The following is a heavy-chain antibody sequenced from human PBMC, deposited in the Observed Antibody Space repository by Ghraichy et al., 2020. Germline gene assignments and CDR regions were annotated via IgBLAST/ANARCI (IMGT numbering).Heavy chain of an antibody. Sequence: SETLSLTCAVYGGSFSGYYWSWIRQPPGKGLEWIGEINHSGSTNYNPSLKSRVTISVDTSKNQFSLKLSSVTAADTAVYYCARHVPPNYYDSSGRFPTRRYYFDYWGQGTLVTVSS. D-gene: IGHD3-22*01. CDR1: GGSFSGYY. CDR3: ARHVPPNYYDSSGRFPTRRYYFDY. V-gene: IGHV4-34*01. J-gene: IGHJ4*02. CDR2: INHSGST.